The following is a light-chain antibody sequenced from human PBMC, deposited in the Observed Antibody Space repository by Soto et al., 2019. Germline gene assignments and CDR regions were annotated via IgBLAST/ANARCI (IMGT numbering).Light chain of an antibody. Sequence: DIQLTQSPSTLSASVGDRVTITCRASQSISSWLAWYQQKPGKAPKLLIYKASTIQSGVPSRFSGSGSGTEFTLDTSSLQPDDFATYYCQQYNDNWTFGQGTKVEIK. CDR1: QSISSW. CDR2: KAS. CDR3: QQYNDNWT. V-gene: IGKV1-5*03. J-gene: IGKJ1*01.